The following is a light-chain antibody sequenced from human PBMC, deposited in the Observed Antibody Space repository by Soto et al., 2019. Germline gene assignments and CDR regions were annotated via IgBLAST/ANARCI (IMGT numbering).Light chain of an antibody. CDR2: DAS. V-gene: IGKV3-11*01. J-gene: IGKJ2*01. CDR1: QRVSSY. CDR3: QQRSNWPPYT. Sequence: EIVLTQSPATLSLSPGERATLSCRASQRVSSYLAWYQQKPGQAPRLLIYDASNRATGIPARFSGSGSGTDFTLTISSLEPEDFEVYYCQQRSNWPPYTFGQGTKLEIQ.